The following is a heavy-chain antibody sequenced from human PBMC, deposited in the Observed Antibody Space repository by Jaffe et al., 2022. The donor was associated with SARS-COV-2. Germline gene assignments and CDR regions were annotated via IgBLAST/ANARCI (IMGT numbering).Heavy chain of an antibody. CDR1: GFTFSSYS. Sequence: EVQLVESGGGLVKPGGSLRLSCAASGFTFSSYSMNWVRQAPGKGLEWVSSISSSSSYIYYADSVKGRFTISRDNAKNSLYLQMNSLRAEDTAVYYCARDRDSRDTLLFDYWGQGTLVTVSS. V-gene: IGHV3-21*01. CDR3: ARDRDSRDTLLFDY. J-gene: IGHJ4*02. D-gene: IGHD4-4*01. CDR2: ISSSSSYI.